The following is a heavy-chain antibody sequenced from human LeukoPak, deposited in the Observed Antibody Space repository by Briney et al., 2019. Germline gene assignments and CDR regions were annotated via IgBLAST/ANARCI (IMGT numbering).Heavy chain of an antibody. CDR2: ISYDGSHK. J-gene: IGHJ4*02. Sequence: GGSLRLSCAASGFTFSSYAMHWVRQAPGKGLEWVAVISYDGSHKYYAESVKGRFTISRDNSKNTLYLQMNSLRAEDTAVYYCAKSKGLVVVGGTFDYWGLGTLVTVSS. V-gene: IGHV3-30*04. CDR3: AKSKGLVVVGGTFDY. D-gene: IGHD2-15*01. CDR1: GFTFSSYA.